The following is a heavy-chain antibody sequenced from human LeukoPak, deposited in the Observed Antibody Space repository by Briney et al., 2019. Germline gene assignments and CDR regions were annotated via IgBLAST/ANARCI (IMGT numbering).Heavy chain of an antibody. V-gene: IGHV3-30*01. CDR3: ASATTAMVDY. CDR1: GFPFSSCP. J-gene: IGHJ4*02. D-gene: IGHD5-18*01. CDR2: ISYDGSYE. Sequence: GRSLRLSCAASGFPFSSCPMHWVRQAPGKGLEWVAVISYDGSYENYADSVTSRFNISRDNSKSTMYLQMNSLRAEDTAVYFCASATTAMVDYWGQGTMVTVSS.